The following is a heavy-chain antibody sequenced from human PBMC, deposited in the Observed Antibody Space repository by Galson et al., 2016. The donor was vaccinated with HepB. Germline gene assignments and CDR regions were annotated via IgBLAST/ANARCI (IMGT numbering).Heavy chain of an antibody. J-gene: IGHJ4*02. V-gene: IGHV3-23*01. CDR1: GFTFSNYA. CDR2: ISGTGGTT. Sequence: SLRLSCAASGFTFSNYAMSWVRQAPGKGLEWVSGISGTGGTTYYADSVKGRFTISRDNSKNTLYLRMHSLRAEDTAVYYCAKGDDFWSGYYGGLWGQGTLVTVSS. CDR3: AKGDDFWSGYYGGL. D-gene: IGHD3-3*01.